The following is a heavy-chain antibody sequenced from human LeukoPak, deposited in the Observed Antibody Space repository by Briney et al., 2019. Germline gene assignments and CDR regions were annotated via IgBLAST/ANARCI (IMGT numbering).Heavy chain of an antibody. Sequence: GGSLRLSCAASGFTFSSYGMHWVRQAPGKGLEWVAVISYDGSNKYYADSVKGRFTISRDNSKNTLYLQMNSLRAEDTAVYYCARVRSGTPTSAFDIWGQGTMVTVSS. J-gene: IGHJ3*02. CDR2: ISYDGSNK. CDR1: GFTFSSYG. D-gene: IGHD1-1*01. CDR3: ARVRSGTPTSAFDI. V-gene: IGHV3-30*19.